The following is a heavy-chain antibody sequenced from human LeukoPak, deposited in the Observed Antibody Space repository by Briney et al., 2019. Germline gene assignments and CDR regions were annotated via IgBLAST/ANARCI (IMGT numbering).Heavy chain of an antibody. CDR1: GYTFTGYY. Sequence: GASVKVSCKASGYTFTGYYMHWVRQAPGQGLEGMGWINPNSGGTNYAQKFQGRVTITRNTSISTAYMELSSLRSEDTAVYYCARGQQLAYYYYYYMDVWGKGTTVTVSS. D-gene: IGHD6-13*01. CDR3: ARGQQLAYYYYYYMDV. CDR2: INPNSGGT. J-gene: IGHJ6*03. V-gene: IGHV1-2*02.